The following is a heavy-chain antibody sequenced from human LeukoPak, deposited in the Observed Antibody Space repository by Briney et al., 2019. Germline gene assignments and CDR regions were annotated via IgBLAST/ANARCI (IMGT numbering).Heavy chain of an antibody. Sequence: PSETLSLTCTVPDDSINDYYWSWIRQPAGKGLEWIGRIYTTGSTNYNPSLKSRVTMSIDMSKNQFSLNLSSVTAADTAVYYCARGGEWSYDYWGQGTLVTASS. J-gene: IGHJ4*02. CDR2: IYTTGST. CDR1: DDSINDYY. D-gene: IGHD3-3*01. CDR3: ARGGEWSYDY. V-gene: IGHV4-4*07.